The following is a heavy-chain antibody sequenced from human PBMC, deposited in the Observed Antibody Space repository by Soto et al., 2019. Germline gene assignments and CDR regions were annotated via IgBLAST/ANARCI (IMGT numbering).Heavy chain of an antibody. CDR1: GYTFTGYY. CDR2: INPNSGGT. CDR3: ARDLNDYGDTSTDAFDI. Sequence: QVQLVQSGAEVKKPGASVKVSCKASGYTFTGYYMHWVRQAPGQGLEWMGWINPNSGGTNYAQKFQGRVTITADESTSTAYMELSSLRSEDTAVYYCARDLNDYGDTSTDAFDIWGQGTMVTVSS. J-gene: IGHJ3*02. D-gene: IGHD4-17*01. V-gene: IGHV1-2*02.